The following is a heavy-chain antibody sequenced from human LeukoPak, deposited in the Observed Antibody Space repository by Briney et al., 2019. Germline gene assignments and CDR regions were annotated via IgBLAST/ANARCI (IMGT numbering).Heavy chain of an antibody. CDR2: IYYSGST. J-gene: IGHJ4*02. Sequence: TPSETLSLTCTVSGGSISSYYWSWIRQPPGKGLEWIGYIYYSGSTNYNPSLKSRVTISVDTSKNQFSLKLSSVTAADTAVYYCARDGNSSGWEFDYWGQGTLVTVSS. D-gene: IGHD6-19*01. CDR1: GGSISSYY. V-gene: IGHV4-59*01. CDR3: ARDGNSSGWEFDY.